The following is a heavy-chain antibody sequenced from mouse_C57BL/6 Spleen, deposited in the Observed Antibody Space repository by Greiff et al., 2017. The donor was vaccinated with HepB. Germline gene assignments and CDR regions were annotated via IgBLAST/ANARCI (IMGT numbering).Heavy chain of an antibody. CDR3: ARRDDYDHFDY. CDR1: GYTFTSYW. CDR2: IDPSDSYT. V-gene: IGHV1-69*01. J-gene: IGHJ2*01. D-gene: IGHD2-4*01. Sequence: QVQLQQPGAELVMPGASAKLSCKASGYTFTSYWMHWVKQRPGQGLEWIGEIDPSDSYTNYNQKFKGKSTLTVDKSSSTAYMQLSSLTSEDSAVYYCARRDDYDHFDYWGQGTTLTVSS.